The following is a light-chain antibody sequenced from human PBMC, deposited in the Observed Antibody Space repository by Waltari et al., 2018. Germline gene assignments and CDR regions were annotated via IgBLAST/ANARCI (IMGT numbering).Light chain of an antibody. Sequence: DIQMTQSPSSVSASVGDRVTITCRASQDISSYLAWYQQKSGKAPKLLIFAASSLQSGVPSRFSGSGSGTDFTLTSSSLQPEDFATYYCQQANSFPLTFGGGTKVEIK. CDR2: AAS. CDR3: QQANSFPLT. J-gene: IGKJ4*01. V-gene: IGKV1-12*01. CDR1: QDISSY.